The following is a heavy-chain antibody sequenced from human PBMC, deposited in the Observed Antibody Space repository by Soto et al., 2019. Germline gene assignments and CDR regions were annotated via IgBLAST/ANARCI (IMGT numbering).Heavy chain of an antibody. Sequence: QVQLVESGGGVVQPGRSLRLSCAASGFTFSSYAMHWVRQAPGKGLEWVAVISYDGSKKYYADSVNGRFTISRDNSKTXLYLQMYSVRTEDTAVYYWARPLWREVYNLGYFDLWGRGTLVTVSS. D-gene: IGHD1-1*01. V-gene: IGHV3-30-3*01. CDR1: GFTFSSYA. CDR2: ISYDGSKK. CDR3: ARPLWREVYNLGYFDL. J-gene: IGHJ2*01.